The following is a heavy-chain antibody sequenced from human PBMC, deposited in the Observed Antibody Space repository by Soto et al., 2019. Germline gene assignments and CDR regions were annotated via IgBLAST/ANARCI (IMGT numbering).Heavy chain of an antibody. J-gene: IGHJ4*02. CDR3: ARHTPAISISDH. Sequence: QLQLQESGPGLVKPSETLSLTCTVSGGAISSSSYYLGWIRQPPGKGLEWIGSIYYSGSTYYNPSLTSRVTISVDTSKNQFSLKLSSVTAADTAVYYCARHTPAISISDHWGQGTLVTVAS. V-gene: IGHV4-39*01. CDR2: IYYSGST. CDR1: GGAISSSSYY. D-gene: IGHD2-15*01.